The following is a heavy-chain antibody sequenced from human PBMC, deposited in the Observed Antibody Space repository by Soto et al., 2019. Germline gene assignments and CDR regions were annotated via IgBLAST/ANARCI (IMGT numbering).Heavy chain of an antibody. CDR2: IYYSGST. J-gene: IGHJ3*02. Sequence: SETLSLTCTVSGGSLSSYYWSWIRQPPGKGLEWIGYIYYSGSTNYNPSHKSRVTISVDTSKNQFSLKLSSVTAADTAVYYCARERGGQWLRLRGAFDIWGQGTMVTVSS. CDR1: GGSLSSYY. V-gene: IGHV4-59*01. D-gene: IGHD5-12*01. CDR3: ARERGGQWLRLRGAFDI.